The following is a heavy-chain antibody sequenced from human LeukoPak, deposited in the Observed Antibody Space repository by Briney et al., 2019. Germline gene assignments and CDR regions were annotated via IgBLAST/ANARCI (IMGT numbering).Heavy chain of an antibody. CDR2: INHSGST. J-gene: IGHJ4*02. V-gene: IGHV4-34*01. Sequence: SETLSLTCAVYGGSFSGYYWSWLRQPPGKGLEWIGEINHSGSTNYNPSLKSRVTISVDTSKNQFSLKLSSVTAADTAVYYCAGIAAAGTDFDYWGQGTLVTVSS. CDR1: GGSFSGYY. D-gene: IGHD6-13*01. CDR3: AGIAAAGTDFDY.